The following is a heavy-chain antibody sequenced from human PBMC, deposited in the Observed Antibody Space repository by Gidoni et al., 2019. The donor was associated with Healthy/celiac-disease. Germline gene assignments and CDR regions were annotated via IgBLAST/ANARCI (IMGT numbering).Heavy chain of an antibody. CDR2: INPKGGGT. D-gene: IGHD3-16*01. J-gene: IGHJ6*02. Sequence: QVQLVQSGAEVKKPGASVKVSCKASGYTFTGYYMPWVRQAPGQGLEWMGGINPKGGGTSYERKFQGGVTMTRETPSSTANMELSRLRYDDTAGYYCAREGGETSMDVWGQGTTVTVSS. CDR3: AREGGETSMDV. V-gene: IGHV1-2*02. CDR1: GYTFTGYY.